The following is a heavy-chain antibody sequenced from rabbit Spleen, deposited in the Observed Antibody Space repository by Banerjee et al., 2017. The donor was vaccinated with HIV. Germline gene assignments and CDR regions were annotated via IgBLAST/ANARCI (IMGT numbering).Heavy chain of an antibody. D-gene: IGHD2-1*01. Sequence: QQQLEESGGGLVKPGGTLTLTCKASGFSFSSSYWMCWVRQAPGKGLELIACIATNSGKTCYASWVNGRFTISRSTSLNTVDLKMTSLTAADTATYFCARSDYNIVRRCGLWGQGTLVTVS. V-gene: IGHV1S43*01. J-gene: IGHJ6*01. CDR3: ARSDYNIVRRCGL. CDR2: IATNSGKT. CDR1: GFSFSSSYW.